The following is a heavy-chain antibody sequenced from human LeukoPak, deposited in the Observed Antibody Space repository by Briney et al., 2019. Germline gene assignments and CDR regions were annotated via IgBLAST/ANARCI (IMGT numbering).Heavy chain of an antibody. V-gene: IGHV4-59*01. CDR2: IYYSGST. D-gene: IGHD6-13*01. Sequence: SETLSLTCAVYGGSFSGYYWSWIRQPPGKGLEWIGYIYYSGSTNYNPSPKSRVTISVDASKNQFSLKLSSVTAADTAVYYCAREVGTIAAPDYWGQGTLVTVSS. CDR3: AREVGTIAAPDY. CDR1: GGSFSGYY. J-gene: IGHJ4*02.